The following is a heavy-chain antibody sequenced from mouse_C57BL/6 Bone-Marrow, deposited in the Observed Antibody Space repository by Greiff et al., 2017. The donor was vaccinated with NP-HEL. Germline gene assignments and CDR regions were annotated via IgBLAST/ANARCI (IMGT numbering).Heavy chain of an antibody. Sequence: VQLQQPGAELVRPGTSVRLSCKASGYTFTSYWMHWVKQRPGQGLEWIGVIDPSDSYTNYNQKFKGKATLTVDTSSSTAYMQLSSLTSEDSAVYYCARYYYGSTDYWGQGTTLTVSS. J-gene: IGHJ2*01. CDR2: IDPSDSYT. V-gene: IGHV1-59*01. CDR1: GYTFTSYW. D-gene: IGHD1-1*01. CDR3: ARYYYGSTDY.